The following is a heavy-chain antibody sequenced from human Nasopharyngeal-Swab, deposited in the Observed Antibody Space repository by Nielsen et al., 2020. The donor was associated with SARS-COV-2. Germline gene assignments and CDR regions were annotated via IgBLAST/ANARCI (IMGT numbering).Heavy chain of an antibody. CDR3: ARDGTHCSGGTCFDN. J-gene: IGHJ5*02. CDR1: GYSFTNYG. V-gene: IGHV7-4-1*02. D-gene: IGHD2-15*01. Sequence: ASVKVSCKASGYSFTNYGVNWVRQAPGQGLEWMGWINTKTGNPTYAQGFTGRFVFSLDTSVTTAYLQISRLEAEDTAVYYCARDGTHCSGGTCFDNWGQGTLVTVSS. CDR2: INTKTGNP.